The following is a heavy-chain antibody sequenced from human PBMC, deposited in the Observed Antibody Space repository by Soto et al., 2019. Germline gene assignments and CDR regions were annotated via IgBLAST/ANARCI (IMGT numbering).Heavy chain of an antibody. J-gene: IGHJ6*02. Sequence: SETLSLTCTVSGGSISGGDYYWSWIRQPPGKGLEWNGYIYYGGSTYYNPALKSRVTISVDTSKNQFSLKLSSVTAADTAVYYCARVYTSSGWYQRIRYYYYYGMDVWGQGTTVTVSS. V-gene: IGHV4-30-4*01. CDR3: ARVYTSSGWYQRIRYYYYYGMDV. D-gene: IGHD6-19*01. CDR1: GGSISGGDYY. CDR2: IYYGGST.